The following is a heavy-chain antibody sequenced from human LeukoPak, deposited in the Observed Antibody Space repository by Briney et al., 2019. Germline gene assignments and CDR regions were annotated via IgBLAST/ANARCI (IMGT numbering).Heavy chain of an antibody. CDR1: GGSISSGGYY. D-gene: IGHD2-15*01. J-gene: IGHJ4*02. CDR2: IYYSGST. CDR3: ARSLVVPYYFDY. V-gene: IGHV4-31*03. Sequence: SETLPLTCTVSGGSISSGGYYWSWIRQHPGKGLEWIGYIYYSGSTYYNPSLKSRVTISVDTSKNQFSLKLSSVTAADTAVYYCARSLVVPYYFDYWGQGTLVTVSS.